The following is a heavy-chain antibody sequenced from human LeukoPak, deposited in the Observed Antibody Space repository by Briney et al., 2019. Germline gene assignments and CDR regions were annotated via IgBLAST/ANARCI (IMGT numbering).Heavy chain of an antibody. Sequence: GAPVKVSCKASGYTFTSYGISWVRQAAGQGLEWMGWISAYNGNTNYAQKLQGRVTMTTDTSTSTAYMELRSLRSDDTAVYYCARTNYYGSGSYFDYWGQGTLVTVSS. D-gene: IGHD3-10*01. V-gene: IGHV1-18*01. CDR1: GYTFTSYG. CDR2: ISAYNGNT. CDR3: ARTNYYGSGSYFDY. J-gene: IGHJ4*02.